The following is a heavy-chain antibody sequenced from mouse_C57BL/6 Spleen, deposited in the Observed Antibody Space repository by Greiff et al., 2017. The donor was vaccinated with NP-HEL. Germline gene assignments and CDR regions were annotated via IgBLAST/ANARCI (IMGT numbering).Heavy chain of an antibody. Sequence: EVKLMESGGGLVQPKGSLKLSCAASGFSFNTYAMNWVRQAPGKGLEWVARIRSKSNNYATYYADSVKDRFTISRDDSESMLYLQMNNLKTEDTAMYYCVRQGYYYGEGYFDYWGQGTTLTVSS. D-gene: IGHD1-1*01. CDR3: VRQGYYYGEGYFDY. V-gene: IGHV10-1*01. J-gene: IGHJ2*01. CDR1: GFSFNTYA. CDR2: IRSKSNNYAT.